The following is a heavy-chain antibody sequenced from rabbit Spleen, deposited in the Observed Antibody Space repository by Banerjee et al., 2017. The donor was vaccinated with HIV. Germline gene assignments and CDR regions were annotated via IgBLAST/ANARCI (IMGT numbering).Heavy chain of an antibody. D-gene: IGHD4-1*01. V-gene: IGHV1S40*01. CDR1: GFSFSSAY. CDR2: IDTGSSGNT. CDR3: AREGAGALNL. Sequence: QSLEESGGDLVKPGAPLTLTCTASGFSFSSAYMSWVRQAPGKGLEWIGCIDTGSSGNTNYASWAKGRFTISKASSITVTLQMTSLTAADTATYFCAREGAGALNLWGPGTLVTVS. J-gene: IGHJ4*01.